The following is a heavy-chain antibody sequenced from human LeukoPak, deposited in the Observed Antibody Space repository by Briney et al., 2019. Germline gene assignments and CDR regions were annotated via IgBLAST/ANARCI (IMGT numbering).Heavy chain of an antibody. CDR3: ANGRWLQLQVDY. Sequence: GGSLRLSCAASGFTVSSYAMSWVRQAPGKGLEWVSAISGSGGSTYYADSVKGRFTISRDSSKNTLYLQMNSLRAEDTAVYYCANGRWLQLQVDYWGQGTLVTVSS. J-gene: IGHJ4*02. V-gene: IGHV3-23*01. CDR1: GFTVSSYA. D-gene: IGHD5-24*01. CDR2: ISGSGGST.